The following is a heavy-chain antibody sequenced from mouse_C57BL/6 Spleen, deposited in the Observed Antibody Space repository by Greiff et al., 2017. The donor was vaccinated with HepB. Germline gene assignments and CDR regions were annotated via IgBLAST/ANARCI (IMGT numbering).Heavy chain of an antibody. CDR2: IYPGDGDT. Sequence: VQLQQSGAELVKPGASVKISCKASGYAFSSYWMNWVKQRPGKGLEWIGQIYPGDGDTNYNGKFKGKATLTADKSSSTAYMQLSSLTSEDSAVYFCARYSFYYSNSRGYFDVWGTGTTVTVSS. CDR3: ARYSFYYSNSRGYFDV. CDR1: GYAFSSYW. V-gene: IGHV1-80*01. D-gene: IGHD2-5*01. J-gene: IGHJ1*03.